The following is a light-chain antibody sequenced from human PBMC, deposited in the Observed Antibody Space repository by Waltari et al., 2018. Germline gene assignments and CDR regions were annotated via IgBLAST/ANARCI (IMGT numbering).Light chain of an antibody. CDR1: QSVGSD. CDR2: RAS. V-gene: IGKV3-15*01. Sequence: DIVMTQSPTSLSVSPGERATLSCRASQSVGSDLAWYQQKPGQAPRLLIYRASTRSTGIPVRFSGSGSGTAFTLTISSLQSEDFAVYYCQCYNNWPPEFTFGGGTTVDLK. J-gene: IGKJ4*01. CDR3: QCYNNWPPEFT.